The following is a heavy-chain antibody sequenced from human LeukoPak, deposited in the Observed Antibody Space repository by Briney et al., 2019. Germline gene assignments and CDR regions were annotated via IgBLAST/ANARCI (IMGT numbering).Heavy chain of an antibody. CDR2: IYYSGSA. Sequence: PSETLSLTCTVSGGSISSGGYYWSWIRQHPGKGLEWIGYIYYSGSAYYNPSLESRVTISVDTSRNQFSLKLSSVTAADTAVYYGASAYDNSNNYYFDAFDIWGQGTMVTVSS. CDR1: GGSISSGGYY. D-gene: IGHD3-22*01. J-gene: IGHJ3*02. V-gene: IGHV4-31*03. CDR3: ASAYDNSNNYYFDAFDI.